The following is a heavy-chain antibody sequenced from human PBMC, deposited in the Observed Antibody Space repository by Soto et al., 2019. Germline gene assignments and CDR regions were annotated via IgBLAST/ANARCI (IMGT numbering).Heavy chain of an antibody. J-gene: IGHJ4*02. CDR2: INAGNGNT. D-gene: IGHD6-19*01. CDR1: GYAFTSYA. Sequence: ASVKVSWKAAGYAFTSYAMHWVRQAPGQRLEWMGWINAGNGNTKYSQKFQGRVTITRDTSASTAYMELSSLRSEDTAVYYCARVSGWYHLDYWGQGTLVTVSS. V-gene: IGHV1-3*01. CDR3: ARVSGWYHLDY.